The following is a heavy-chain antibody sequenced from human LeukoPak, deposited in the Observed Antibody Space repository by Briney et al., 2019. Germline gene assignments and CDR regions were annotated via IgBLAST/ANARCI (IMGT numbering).Heavy chain of an antibody. J-gene: IGHJ6*02. CDR2: VSRGGAST. V-gene: IGHV3-23*01. CDR3: AKASYGLDV. CDR1: KFIFTTYT. Sequence: GGSLRLSCAASKFIFTTYTVTWVREAPGRGLEWVSSVSRGGASTYYADSVKGRFTISRDSSNNTVYLQMRSLRAEDTAVYYCAKASYGLDVWGQGTTVSVSS.